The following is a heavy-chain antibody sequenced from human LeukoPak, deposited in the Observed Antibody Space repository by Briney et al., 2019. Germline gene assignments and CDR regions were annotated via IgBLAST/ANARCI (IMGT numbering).Heavy chain of an antibody. CDR2: IYTSGTT. CDR3: ARAGPDGVIGYFDY. D-gene: IGHD2-21*01. V-gene: IGHV4-4*07. J-gene: IGHJ4*02. Sequence: PSETLSLTCTVSGVPISSYYWNWIRQPAGKGLEWIGRIYTSGTTYCNPSLMSRVTMSVDTSKYQFSLKLSSVTAADTAVYHCARAGPDGVIGYFDYWAREAWSPSPQ. CDR1: GVPISSYY.